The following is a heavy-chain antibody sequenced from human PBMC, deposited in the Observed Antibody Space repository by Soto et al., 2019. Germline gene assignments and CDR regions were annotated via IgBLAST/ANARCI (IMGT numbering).Heavy chain of an antibody. V-gene: IGHV3-23*01. D-gene: IGHD4-17*01. J-gene: IGHJ4*02. CDR1: GFNFSNYA. CDR2: ISGGGDNK. Sequence: EVQVLESGGGLVQPGGSLRLSCAASGFNFSNYAMHWVRQAPGTGLEWVSTISGGGDNKDYVDSVKGRFTISRDNSKNTLYLQMNSLRAEDTDVYYCAKDPLTVTPYFDYWGQGTLVTVSS. CDR3: AKDPLTVTPYFDY.